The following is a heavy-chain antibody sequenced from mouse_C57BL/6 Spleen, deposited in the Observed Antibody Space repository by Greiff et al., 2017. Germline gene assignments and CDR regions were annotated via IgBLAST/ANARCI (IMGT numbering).Heavy chain of an antibody. CDR1: GYTFTSYG. V-gene: IGHV1-81*01. J-gene: IGHJ2*01. D-gene: IGHD2-12*01. CDR2: LYPRSGNT. CDR3: ARPTTDY. Sequence: HVQLQPSGAELARPGASVTLSCKASGYTFTSYGISWVKQRTGQGLEWICELYPRSGNTYYNEKFKGKATLTADKSSSTAYMELRSLTSEDSAVYFCARPTTDYWGQGTTLTVSS.